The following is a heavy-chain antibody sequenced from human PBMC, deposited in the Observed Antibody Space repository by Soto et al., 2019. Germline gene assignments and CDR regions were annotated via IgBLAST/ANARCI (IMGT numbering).Heavy chain of an antibody. J-gene: IGHJ4*02. V-gene: IGHV3-7*05. CDR3: ARGLSIAVAGPTEHLDF. Sequence: EVQLVESGGGLVQPGGSLRLSCAASGFTFSSYWMSWVRQAPGKGLEWVANIKQDGSEKYYVDSVKGRFTISRDNATNSLYLQMNRLRAEDTAVYYCARGLSIAVAGPTEHLDFWGEGTMVTVSS. D-gene: IGHD6-19*01. CDR2: IKQDGSEK. CDR1: GFTFSSYW.